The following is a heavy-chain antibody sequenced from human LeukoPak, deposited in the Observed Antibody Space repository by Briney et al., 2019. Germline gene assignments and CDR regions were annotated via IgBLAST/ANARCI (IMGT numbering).Heavy chain of an antibody. J-gene: IGHJ3*02. V-gene: IGHV3-23*01. Sequence: GGSLRLSCAASGFTFSSYAMSWVRQAPGKGLEWVSAISGSGGSTYYADSVKGRFTISRDNSKNTLYLQMNSLRAEDTAAYYCAKVREGYSSSWYAASAFDIWGQGTMVTVSS. CDR1: GFTFSSYA. CDR3: AKVREGYSSSWYAASAFDI. D-gene: IGHD6-13*01. CDR2: ISGSGGST.